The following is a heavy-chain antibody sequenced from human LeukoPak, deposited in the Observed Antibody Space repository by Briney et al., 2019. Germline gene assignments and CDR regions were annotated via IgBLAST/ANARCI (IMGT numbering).Heavy chain of an antibody. CDR2: ISAYNGNT. CDR3: ARRPITMVRGVIITWFDP. V-gene: IGHV1-18*01. J-gene: IGHJ5*02. Sequence: ASVKVSCKASGYTFTSYGISWVRQAPGQGLEWMGWISAYNGNTNYAQKLQGRVTMTTDTSMSTAYMELRSLRSDDTAVYYCARRPITMVRGVIITWFDPWGQGTLVTVSS. CDR1: GYTFTSYG. D-gene: IGHD3-10*01.